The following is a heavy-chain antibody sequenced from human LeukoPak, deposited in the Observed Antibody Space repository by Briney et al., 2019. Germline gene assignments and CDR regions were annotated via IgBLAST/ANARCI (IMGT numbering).Heavy chain of an antibody. V-gene: IGHV1-69*04. D-gene: IGHD6-13*01. CDR3: ARGSVAAAEGWFDP. Sequence: ASVKVSCKASGGTFSSYAISWVRQAPGQGLEWMGRIIPILGIANYAQKFQGRVTITADKSTSTAYMELSSLRSEDTAVYYCARGSVAAAEGWFDPRGQGTLVTVSS. J-gene: IGHJ5*02. CDR2: IIPILGIA. CDR1: GGTFSSYA.